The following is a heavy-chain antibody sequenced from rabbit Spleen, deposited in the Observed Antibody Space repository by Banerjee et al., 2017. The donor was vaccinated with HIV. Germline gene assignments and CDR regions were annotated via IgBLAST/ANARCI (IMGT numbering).Heavy chain of an antibody. Sequence: QEQLVESGGGLVKPEGSLTLACKASGFSFSDRDVMCWVRQAPGKGLEWIGTIYAGSTGTTDYASWAKGRFTISKTSSTTVTLQMTSLTAADTATYFCARNFDLWGPGTLVTVS. V-gene: IGHV1S45*01. CDR3: ARNFDL. J-gene: IGHJ4*01. CDR1: GFSFSDRDV. CDR2: IYAGSTGTT.